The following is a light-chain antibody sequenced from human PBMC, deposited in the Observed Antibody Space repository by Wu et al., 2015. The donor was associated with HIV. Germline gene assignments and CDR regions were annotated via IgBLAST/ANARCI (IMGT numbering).Light chain of an antibody. CDR1: QSISSW. CDR3: QQYNNLPWT. J-gene: IGKJ1*01. V-gene: IGKV1-5*03. Sequence: DIQMTQSPSTLSASVGDRVTITCRASQSISSWLAWYQQKPGKAPKLLIYKASSLESGVPSRFSGSGSGTEFTLTISNLQPDDFATYYCQQYNNLPWTFGQGTKVEIK. CDR2: KAS.